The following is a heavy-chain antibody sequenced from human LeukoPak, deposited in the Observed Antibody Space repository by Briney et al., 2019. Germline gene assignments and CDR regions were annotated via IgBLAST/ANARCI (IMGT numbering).Heavy chain of an antibody. V-gene: IGHV3-33*06. D-gene: IGHD6-13*01. CDR1: GFTFSSYG. CDR2: IWYDGSNK. J-gene: IGHJ4*02. CDR3: AKEASSSSPQFDY. Sequence: GGSLRLSCAASGFTFSSYGMHWVRQAPAKGLEWVAVIWYDGSNKYYAASVTGRFTISRDNSMNTLYLKMNSLRAEDTAVYYCAKEASSSSPQFDYWGQGTLVTVSS.